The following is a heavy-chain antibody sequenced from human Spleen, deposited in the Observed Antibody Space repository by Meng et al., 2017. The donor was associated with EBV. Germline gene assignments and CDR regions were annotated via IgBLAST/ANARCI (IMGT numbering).Heavy chain of an antibody. CDR3: ARDLVGGYDF. Sequence: EGWVVEAGGLLVQPGGSLRISCAASGFTFSSYWMHWVRQAPGKGPGWVSRINEHGSITTYADSVNGRFTISRDNAKDTLYLQMNSLRDEDTAIYYCARDLVGGYDFWGQGTLVTVSS. D-gene: IGHD2-15*01. CDR1: GFTFSSYW. V-gene: IGHV3-74*03. J-gene: IGHJ4*02. CDR2: INEHGSIT.